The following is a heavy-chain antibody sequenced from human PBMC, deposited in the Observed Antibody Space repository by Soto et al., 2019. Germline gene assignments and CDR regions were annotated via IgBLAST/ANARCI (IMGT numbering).Heavy chain of an antibody. CDR1: AFSFSTSW. J-gene: IGHJ4*02. Sequence: DGSLRLSCAASAFSFSTSWMHWVRQAPGEGLVWVSRINPDGRTINYADSVKGRFTISRDNAKNTMYLQMKILRVEDTSVYFCATAGKYRFDNWGLGTLVTVS. D-gene: IGHD1-1*01. CDR2: INPDGRTI. CDR3: ATAGKYRFDN. V-gene: IGHV3-74*01.